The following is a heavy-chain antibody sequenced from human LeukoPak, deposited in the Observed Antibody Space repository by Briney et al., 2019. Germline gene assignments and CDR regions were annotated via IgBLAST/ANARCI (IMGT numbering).Heavy chain of an antibody. CDR2: ISSSGGST. D-gene: IGHD3-10*01. CDR1: GFTFSSYS. V-gene: IGHV3-23*01. J-gene: IGHJ3*02. Sequence: GGSLRLSCAASGFTFSSYSMNWVRQAPGKGLEWVSAISSSGGSTYYADSVKGRFTISRDNSKNTLYLQMNSLRAEDTAVYYCAIGAAWDVFDIWGQGTMVTVSS. CDR3: AIGAAWDVFDI.